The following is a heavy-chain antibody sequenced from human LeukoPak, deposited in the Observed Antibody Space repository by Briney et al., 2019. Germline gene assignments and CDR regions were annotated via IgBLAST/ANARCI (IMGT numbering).Heavy chain of an antibody. D-gene: IGHD3-9*01. CDR1: GFTFSDYY. V-gene: IGHV3-11*01. CDR3: ARSELRYFDWLLFDY. J-gene: IGHJ4*02. Sequence: GGSLRLSCAASGFTFSDYYMSWIRQAPGKGLEWVSYISSSGSTIYYADSVKGRFTISRDNAKNSLYLQMNSLRAEDTAVYHCARSELRYFDWLLFDYWGQGTLVTVSS. CDR2: ISSSGSTI.